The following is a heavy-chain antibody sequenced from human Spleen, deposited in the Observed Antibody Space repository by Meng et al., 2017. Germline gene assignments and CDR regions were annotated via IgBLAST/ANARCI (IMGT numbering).Heavy chain of an antibody. J-gene: IGHJ4*02. CDR3: ARAEYASGCDY. CDR1: GFTFYSYA. CDR2: ISGSSASI. V-gene: IGHV3-23*04. D-gene: IGHD6-19*01. Sequence: EVRVVDSGGALWQPGGSLRLSFAASGFTFYSYAMAWVRQVPGKGLEWVSTISGSSASILYADSVKGRFTSSRDNSKETVYLQMNTLRAEDAAVYYCARAEYASGCDYWGQGTLVTVSS.